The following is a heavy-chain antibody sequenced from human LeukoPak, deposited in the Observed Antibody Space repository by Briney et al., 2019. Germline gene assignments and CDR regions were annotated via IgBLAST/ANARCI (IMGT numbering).Heavy chain of an antibody. D-gene: IGHD3-3*01. J-gene: IGHJ4*02. Sequence: SEALSLTCTVSGYSISSGYYWGWIRQPPGKGLEWIGSIYHSGSTYYNPSLKSRVTISVDTSKNQFSLKLSSVTAADTAVYYCAADGGSGYYPRPIDYWGQGTLVTVSS. CDR2: IYHSGST. V-gene: IGHV4-38-2*02. CDR1: GYSISSGYY. CDR3: AADGGSGYYPRPIDY.